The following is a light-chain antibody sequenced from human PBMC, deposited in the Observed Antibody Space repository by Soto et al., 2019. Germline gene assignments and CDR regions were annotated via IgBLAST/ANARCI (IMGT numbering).Light chain of an antibody. Sequence: EIVLTQSPGTLSLSPGERATLSCRASQSVSNNYLAWYQQKPGQTPSLLIYGASNRATGIPDRFSGSGSGTDFTLTISRLEPEDFAVYYCPQYGSSGTFGQGTKLDLK. CDR3: PQYGSSGT. V-gene: IGKV3-20*01. J-gene: IGKJ1*01. CDR1: QSVSNNY. CDR2: GAS.